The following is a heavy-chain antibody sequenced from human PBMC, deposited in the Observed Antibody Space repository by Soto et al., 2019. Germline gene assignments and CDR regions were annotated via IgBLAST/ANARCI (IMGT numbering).Heavy chain of an antibody. V-gene: IGHV5-51*01. CDR3: ARREYYDSSGYCALGDAFDI. CDR1: GYSFTSYW. J-gene: IGHJ3*02. D-gene: IGHD3-22*01. Sequence: GESLKISCKGSGYSFTSYWNGWVRQMPGKGLEWMGIIYPGDSDTRYSPSFQGQVTISADKSISTAYLQWSSLKASDTAMYYCARREYYDSSGYCALGDAFDIWGQGTMVTVS. CDR2: IYPGDSDT.